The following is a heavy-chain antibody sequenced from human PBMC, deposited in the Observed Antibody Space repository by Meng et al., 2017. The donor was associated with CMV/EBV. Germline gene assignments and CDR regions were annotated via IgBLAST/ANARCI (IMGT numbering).Heavy chain of an antibody. Sequence: ASVKVSCKASGYTFTSYYMYWVRQAPGQGLEWMGIINPSGGSTSYAQKFQGRVTMIRDTSTSTVYMELSSLRSEDTAVYYCARFPYSSSLGIYYFDYWGQGTLVTVSS. V-gene: IGHV1-46*01. D-gene: IGHD6-6*01. CDR1: GYTFTSYY. J-gene: IGHJ4*02. CDR2: INPSGGST. CDR3: ARFPYSSSLGIYYFDY.